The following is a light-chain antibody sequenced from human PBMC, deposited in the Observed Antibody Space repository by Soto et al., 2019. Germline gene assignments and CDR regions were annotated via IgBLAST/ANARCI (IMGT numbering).Light chain of an antibody. CDR3: SSDAGNDKYV. J-gene: IGLJ1*01. V-gene: IGLV2-8*01. Sequence: QSVLTQPPSASGSPGQSVTISCTGTSSHVGGYNYVSWYQHHPGKAPKLMIYEVSKRPSGVPDRFSGSKSGNTASLTVSGLQADDEADYYCSSDAGNDKYVFGSGTKVTVL. CDR2: EVS. CDR1: SSHVGGYNY.